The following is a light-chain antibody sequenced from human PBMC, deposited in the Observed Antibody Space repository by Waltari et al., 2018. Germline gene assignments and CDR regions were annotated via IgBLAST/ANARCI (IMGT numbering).Light chain of an antibody. CDR3: QQRSNWPRFS. CDR2: DVS. V-gene: IGKV3-11*01. Sequence: EIVLTQAPATLSLSAGERATSSCMTSQSIADYLAWYQQKPGQSPRLLIYDVSNRVTGIPVRFSGSGSGTDFTLTITSLEPEDFAVYYCQQRSNWPRFSFGQGTKLEIK. CDR1: QSIADY. J-gene: IGKJ2*01.